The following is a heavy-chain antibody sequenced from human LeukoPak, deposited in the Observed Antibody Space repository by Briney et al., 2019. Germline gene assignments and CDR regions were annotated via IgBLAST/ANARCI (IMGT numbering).Heavy chain of an antibody. CDR3: ARTSGSYKNWFDP. D-gene: IGHD1-26*01. V-gene: IGHV5-51*01. Sequence: GESLKISCKGSGYSFTSYWIGWVRQMPGKGLEWMGIIYPGDSDTRYSPSFQGQVTISADKSISTAYLQWSSLKASDTAIYCCARTSGSYKNWFDPWGQGTLVTVSS. J-gene: IGHJ5*02. CDR1: GYSFTSYW. CDR2: IYPGDSDT.